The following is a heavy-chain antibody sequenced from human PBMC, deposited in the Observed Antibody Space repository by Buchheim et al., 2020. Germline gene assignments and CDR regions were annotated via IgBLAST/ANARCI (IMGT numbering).Heavy chain of an antibody. CDR2: INHSGSA. Sequence: QVQLQQWGAGLLKPSETLSLTCAVYGGSFSGYYWSWIRQPPGKGLEWIGEINHSGSANYNPSLKSRVTISVDTSKNQFSLELNSVTAADTAVYYCARGGDIVVVVAADNWFDPWGQGTL. D-gene: IGHD2-15*01. CDR1: GGSFSGYY. CDR3: ARGGDIVVVVAADNWFDP. J-gene: IGHJ5*02. V-gene: IGHV4-34*01.